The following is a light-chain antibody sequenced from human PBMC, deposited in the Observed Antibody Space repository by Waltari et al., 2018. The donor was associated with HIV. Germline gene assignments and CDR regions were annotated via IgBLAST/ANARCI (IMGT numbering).Light chain of an antibody. CDR1: YSNIVRNT. CDR3: AAWDDSLHGEL. CDR2: SNN. Sequence: QSVLTQTPSLSGTPGQRVTISCSGGYSNIVRNTLNWYQPFPGTAPRLLIYSNNQRPSGVPDRFSGSKAGTSASLVISELQSQDEADYHCAAWDDSLHGELFGGGTKLTVL. J-gene: IGLJ2*01. V-gene: IGLV1-44*01.